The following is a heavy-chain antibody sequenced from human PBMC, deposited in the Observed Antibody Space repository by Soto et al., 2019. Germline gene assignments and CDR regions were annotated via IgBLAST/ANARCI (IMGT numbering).Heavy chain of an antibody. CDR3: ARTYYYGSGSGTNFDY. J-gene: IGHJ4*02. V-gene: IGHV3-64*01. CDR2: ISSNGDST. CDR1: GFSFSSYA. D-gene: IGHD3-10*01. Sequence: PGGSLRLSCAASGFSFSSYAMHWVRQAPGKGLQYVSAISSNGDSTYYTTSVKGRFTISRDNSKNTLFLQMGSLRAEDMGVYYCARTYYYGSGSGTNFDYWGQGTLVTVSS.